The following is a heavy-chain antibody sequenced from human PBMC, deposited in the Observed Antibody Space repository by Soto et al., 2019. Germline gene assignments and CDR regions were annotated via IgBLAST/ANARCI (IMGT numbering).Heavy chain of an antibody. Sequence: GASVKVSFKPSGYTFAHYGISWVRPAPGQGLEWMGWISGNNGATNYAPKMQGRVTMTIDTSTDTAYMDLRSLTSDDASVYFCARDPKYFRVLGNWFDAWGQGTLVTVSS. J-gene: IGHJ5*02. CDR2: ISGNNGAT. V-gene: IGHV1-18*04. D-gene: IGHD2-2*01. CDR1: GYTFAHYG. CDR3: ARDPKYFRVLGNWFDA.